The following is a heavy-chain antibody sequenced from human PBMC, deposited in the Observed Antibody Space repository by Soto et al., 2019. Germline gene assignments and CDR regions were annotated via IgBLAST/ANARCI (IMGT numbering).Heavy chain of an antibody. CDR2: VSHDGTLY. D-gene: IGHD6-13*01. CDR3: VKDRSGTWSFDN. Sequence: HLGGSVRLSCSASGFIYSSCAMHWVRQVPGKGLEWLAVVSHDGTLYPYADSVRGRFTISRDNSRKMLYLQMNSLRPDDTAVYYCVKDRSGTWSFDNWGQGTLVTVSS. J-gene: IGHJ4*02. CDR1: GFIYSSCA. V-gene: IGHV3-30*18.